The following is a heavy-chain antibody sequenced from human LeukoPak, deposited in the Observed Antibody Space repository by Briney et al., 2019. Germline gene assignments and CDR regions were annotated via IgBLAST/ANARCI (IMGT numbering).Heavy chain of an antibody. J-gene: IGHJ6*02. D-gene: IGHD5/OR15-5a*01. CDR1: GGSIGSYH. CDR3: ARVASKGGMDV. Sequence: PSETLSLTCSVSGGSIGSYHWSWIRQTPGKGLEWIGHIHYTWNAKYNPSPKSRVTISLDRSNNQFSLRLSSVTAADTAVYYCARVASKGGMDVWGQGTTVTVS. CDR2: IHYTWNA. V-gene: IGHV4-59*01.